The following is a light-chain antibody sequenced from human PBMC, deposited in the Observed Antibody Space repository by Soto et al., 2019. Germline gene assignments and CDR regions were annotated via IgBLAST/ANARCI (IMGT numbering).Light chain of an antibody. CDR1: SSDVGGYNY. CDR3: CSYAGSYTRYV. J-gene: IGLJ1*01. V-gene: IGLV2-11*01. CDR2: DVS. Sequence: QSALTQPRPVSGSPGQSVTLSCTGTSSDVGGYNYVSWYQQHPGKAPKLMIYDVSKRPSGVPDRFSGSKSGNTASLTISGLQAEDEADYYCCSYAGSYTRYVFGTGTKVTVL.